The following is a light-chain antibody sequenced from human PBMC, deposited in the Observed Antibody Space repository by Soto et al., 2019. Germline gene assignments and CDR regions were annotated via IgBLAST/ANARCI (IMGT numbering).Light chain of an antibody. Sequence: EIVSTQYPVTLSLSRGERATLSCRASQSVSSYLAWYQQKPGQAPRLLIYGASTRAIGIPARFSGSGSGTEFTLTISSLQSEDFAVYYCQQYNNWPPTFGQGTRLEIK. V-gene: IGKV3-15*01. CDR2: GAS. CDR3: QQYNNWPPT. J-gene: IGKJ5*01. CDR1: QSVSSY.